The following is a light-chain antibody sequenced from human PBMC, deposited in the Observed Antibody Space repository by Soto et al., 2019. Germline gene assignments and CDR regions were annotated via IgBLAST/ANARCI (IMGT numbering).Light chain of an antibody. V-gene: IGKV1-39*01. CDR1: QSIANY. J-gene: IGKJ2*01. CDR2: AAS. Sequence: DIQMTQSPSSLSASVGDRVTITCRASQSIANYLNWYQQKPGKAPKLLIYAASTLQSGVPSRFSGSASGTDVTLTIISLQPEDFATYYCQQSYSIPYTFGQGTKVDIK. CDR3: QQSYSIPYT.